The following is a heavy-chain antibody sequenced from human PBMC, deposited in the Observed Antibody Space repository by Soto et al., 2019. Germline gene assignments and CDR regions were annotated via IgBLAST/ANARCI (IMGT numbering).Heavy chain of an antibody. CDR2: ISGSGGSA. CDR3: ARDGADTYLPDY. D-gene: IGHD6-19*01. V-gene: IGHV3-23*01. CDR1: GFTFSSYA. J-gene: IGHJ4*02. Sequence: GALRLSGAASGFTFSSYAMSWVRQAPGRGLEWVSTISGSGGSAYFADSVKGRFTISRDNSKNTLYLQMNSLRVEDTAVYYCARDGADTYLPDYWGQGTLVTVS.